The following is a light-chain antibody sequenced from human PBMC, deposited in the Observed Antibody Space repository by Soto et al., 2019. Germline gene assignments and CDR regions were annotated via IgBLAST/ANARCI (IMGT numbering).Light chain of an antibody. CDR1: SSNIGAGYD. Sequence: QSVLTQPPSVSGAPGQRVTISCTGTSSNIGAGYDIHWYQQLPGTAPKLLIYGYINRPSGVPDRFSGSKSGTSASLAITGLQAEDEADYYCQSYDSSLSGYVFGPGTKVTVL. CDR3: QSYDSSLSGYV. V-gene: IGLV1-40*01. CDR2: GYI. J-gene: IGLJ1*01.